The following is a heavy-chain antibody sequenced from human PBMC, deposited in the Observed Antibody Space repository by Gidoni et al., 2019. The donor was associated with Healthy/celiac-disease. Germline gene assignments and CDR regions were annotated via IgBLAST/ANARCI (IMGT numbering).Heavy chain of an antibody. J-gene: IGHJ2*01. CDR2: ISGDGGST. CDR1: GFTFDDYA. V-gene: IGHV3-43*02. CDR3: AKDKPAKCYFDL. Sequence: EVQLVESGGGVVQPGGSLRLSCAASGFTFDDYAMHWVRQAPGKGLGGASFISGDGGSTYYADSVKGRFTISRDNSKNPLYRQMTSLRTEDTALYYCAKDKPAKCYFDLWAVAPWSLSPQ.